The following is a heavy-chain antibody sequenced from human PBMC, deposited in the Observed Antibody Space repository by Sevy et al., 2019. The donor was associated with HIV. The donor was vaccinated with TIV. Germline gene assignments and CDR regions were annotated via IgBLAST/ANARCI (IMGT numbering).Heavy chain of an antibody. Sequence: GGSLRLSCAASGFTFSSYAMHWVRQVPGKGLEWVAVISYDGSNKYYADSVKGRFTISRDNSKNTLYLQMNSLRAEDTAVYYCARKGDYYDSSGLRALLFDYWGQGTLVTVSS. J-gene: IGHJ4*02. CDR1: GFTFSSYA. V-gene: IGHV3-30-3*01. D-gene: IGHD3-22*01. CDR3: ARKGDYYDSSGLRALLFDY. CDR2: ISYDGSNK.